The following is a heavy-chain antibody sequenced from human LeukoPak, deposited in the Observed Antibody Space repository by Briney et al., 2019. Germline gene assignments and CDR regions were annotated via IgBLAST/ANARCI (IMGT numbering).Heavy chain of an antibody. CDR1: GGSFSGYY. J-gene: IGHJ6*03. Sequence: PSETLSLTCAVYGGSFSGYYWSWIRQSPDKGLEWIGEINHSGRTNYNPSLKSRVTISVDTSKNQFSLKLSSVTAADTAVYYCARGYFSSSWNYYYYYYMDVWGKGTTVTVSS. CDR2: INHSGRT. CDR3: ARGYFSSSWNYYYYYYMDV. V-gene: IGHV4-34*01. D-gene: IGHD6-6*01.